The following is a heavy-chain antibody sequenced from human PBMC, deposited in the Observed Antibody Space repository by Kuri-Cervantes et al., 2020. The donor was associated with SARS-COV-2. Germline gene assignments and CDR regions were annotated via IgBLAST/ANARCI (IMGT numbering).Heavy chain of an antibody. CDR3: ARGETSSSEYYYYYMDV. CDR1: GFSFSTYA. CDR2: IKQDGSEK. J-gene: IGHJ6*03. D-gene: IGHD6-6*01. Sequence: GESLKISCAASGFSFSTYAMSWVRQAPGKGLEWVANIKQDGSEKYYVDSVKGRFTISRDNAKNSLYLQMNSLRAEDTAVSYCARGETSSSEYYYYYMDVWGKGTTVTVSS. V-gene: IGHV3-7*01.